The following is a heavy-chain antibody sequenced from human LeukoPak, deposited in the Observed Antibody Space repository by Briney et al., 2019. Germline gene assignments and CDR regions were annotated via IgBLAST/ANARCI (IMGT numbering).Heavy chain of an antibody. CDR2: ISWNSGSI. D-gene: IGHD3-9*01. J-gene: IGHJ6*02. V-gene: IGHV3-9*01. Sequence: EAGGSLRPSCAASGFAFGSYSMNWVRQAPGKGLEWVSGISWNSGSIGYADSVKGRFTISRDNAKNSLYLQMNSLRAEDTALYYCAKEMTYYDILTGYGGYYYGMDVWGQGTTVTVSS. CDR3: AKEMTYYDILTGYGGYYYGMDV. CDR1: GFAFGSYS.